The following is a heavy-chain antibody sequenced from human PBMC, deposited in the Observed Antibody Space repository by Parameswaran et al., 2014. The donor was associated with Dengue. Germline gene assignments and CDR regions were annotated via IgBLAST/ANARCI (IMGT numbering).Heavy chain of an antibody. V-gene: IGHV1-69*01. D-gene: IGHD3-10*01. Sequence: SWVRQAPGQGLEWMGGIIPIFGTANYAQKFQGRVTITADESTSTAYMELSGLRSEDTAVYYCASPSVPYGVRGTRLDYWGQGALVTVSS. J-gene: IGHJ4*02. CDR2: IIPIFGTA. CDR3: ASPSVPYGVRGTRLDY.